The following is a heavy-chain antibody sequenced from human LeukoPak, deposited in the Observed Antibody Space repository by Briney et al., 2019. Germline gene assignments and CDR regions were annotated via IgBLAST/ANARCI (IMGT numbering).Heavy chain of an antibody. D-gene: IGHD6-19*01. CDR2: ISYDGSNK. CDR3: AKASRSSGWLAYYYYGMDV. V-gene: IGHV3-30*18. CDR1: GFTFSSYG. Sequence: GRSLRLSCAASGFTFSSYGMHWVRQAPGKGLEWVAVISYDGSNKYYADSVKGRFTISRDNSKNTLYLQMNSLRAEDTAVYYCAKASRSSGWLAYYYYGMDVWGKGTTVTVSS. J-gene: IGHJ6*04.